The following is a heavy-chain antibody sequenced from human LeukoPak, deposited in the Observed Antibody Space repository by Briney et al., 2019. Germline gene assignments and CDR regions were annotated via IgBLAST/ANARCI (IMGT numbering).Heavy chain of an antibody. CDR2: INHSGST. V-gene: IGHV4-34*01. CDR1: GGSFSGYY. CDR3: ARDSYDSSGYSAEYFQH. D-gene: IGHD3-22*01. Sequence: SETLSLTCAVYGGSFSGYYWSWIRQPPGKGLEWIGEINHSGSTNYNPSLKSRVTISVDTSKNQFSLKLSSVTAADTAVYYCARDSYDSSGYSAEYFQHWGQGTLSPSPQ. J-gene: IGHJ1*01.